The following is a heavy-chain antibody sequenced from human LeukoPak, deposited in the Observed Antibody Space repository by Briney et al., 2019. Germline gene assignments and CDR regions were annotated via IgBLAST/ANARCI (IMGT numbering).Heavy chain of an antibody. V-gene: IGHV4-61*02. CDR2: IYTSGST. Sequence: SETLSLTCTVSGGSISSGNYYWTWIRQPAGKGLEWIGRIYTSGSTNYNPSLKSRVTMSVDTSKNQFSLKLSSVTAADTAVYYCARVSSSSWYRPNWFDPWGQGTLVTVSS. CDR3: ARVSSSSWYRPNWFDP. J-gene: IGHJ5*02. D-gene: IGHD6-13*01. CDR1: GGSISSGNYY.